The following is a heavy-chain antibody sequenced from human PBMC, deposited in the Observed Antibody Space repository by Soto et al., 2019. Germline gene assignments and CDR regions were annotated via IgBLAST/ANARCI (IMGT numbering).Heavy chain of an antibody. D-gene: IGHD4-17*01. CDR1: EFTLRSFA. CDR2: ISNSGGRT. V-gene: IGHV3-23*01. J-gene: IGHJ4*02. CDR3: EQGAVNTTGSTFDY. Sequence: EVQLLESGGGLVQPGGSLRLSCAASEFTLRSFAMSWVRQAPGKGLEWVSGISNSGGRTYYADCVKGRCTIASDNSKNTLDLQMKNLKAEDPAVYYCEQGAVNTTGSTFDYWGQGTLVTVSS.